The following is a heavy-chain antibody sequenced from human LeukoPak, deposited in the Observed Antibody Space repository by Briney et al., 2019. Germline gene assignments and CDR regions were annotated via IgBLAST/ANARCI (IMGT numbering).Heavy chain of an antibody. Sequence: SETLSLICTVSGGSISSYYWSWIRQPPGKGLEWIGYIYYSGSTNYNPSLKSRVTISVDTSKNQFSLKLSSVTAADTAVYYCARGVGRLRGPWYYYYGMDVWGQGTTVTVSS. CDR1: GGSISSYY. V-gene: IGHV4-59*12. CDR3: ARGVGRLRGPWYYYYGMDV. J-gene: IGHJ6*02. CDR2: IYYSGST. D-gene: IGHD2-15*01.